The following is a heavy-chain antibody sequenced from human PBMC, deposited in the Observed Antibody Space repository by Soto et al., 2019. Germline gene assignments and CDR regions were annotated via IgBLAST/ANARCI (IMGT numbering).Heavy chain of an antibody. D-gene: IGHD2-21*02. CDR3: AATYCGGDCDDYYFYSAMDV. J-gene: IGHJ6*02. Sequence: SQTLSVTCTVSTGSVSSGSHYRSWIQQPPGKGLEWIGYIYYSGSTNYNPSLKSRVTISVDTAKSQFSLKLSSVTAADTAVYYCAATYCGGDCDDYYFYSAMDVWGQGTSVTVSS. CDR1: TGSVSSGSHY. V-gene: IGHV4-61*01. CDR2: IYYSGST.